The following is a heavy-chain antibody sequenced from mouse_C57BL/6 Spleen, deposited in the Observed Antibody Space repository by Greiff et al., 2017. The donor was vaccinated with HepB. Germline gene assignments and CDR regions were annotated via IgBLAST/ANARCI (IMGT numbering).Heavy chain of an antibody. CDR2: INPSSGYT. CDR3: ARSRTTVVVPGYFDV. CDR1: GYTFTSYW. V-gene: IGHV1-7*01. Sequence: VQRVESGAELAKPGASVKLSCKASGYTFTSYWMHWVKQRPGQGLEWIGYINPSSGYTKYNQKFKDKATLTADKSSSTAYMQLSSLTYEDSAVYYCARSRTTVVVPGYFDVWGTGTTVTVSS. J-gene: IGHJ1*03. D-gene: IGHD1-1*01.